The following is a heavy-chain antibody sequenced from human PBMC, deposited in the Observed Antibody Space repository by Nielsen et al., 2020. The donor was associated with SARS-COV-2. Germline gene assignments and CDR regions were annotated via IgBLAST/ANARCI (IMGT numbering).Heavy chain of an antibody. CDR1: GFTFSSYG. Sequence: GESLKISCAASGFTFSSYGMHWVRQAPGKGLEWVAVISYDGSNKYYADSVKGRFTISRDNSKNTLNLQMNSLRAEDTAVYYCAKGRDITIFGVVIDYWGQGTLVSVSS. CDR3: AKGRDITIFGVVIDY. CDR2: ISYDGSNK. D-gene: IGHD3-3*01. V-gene: IGHV3-33*05. J-gene: IGHJ4*02.